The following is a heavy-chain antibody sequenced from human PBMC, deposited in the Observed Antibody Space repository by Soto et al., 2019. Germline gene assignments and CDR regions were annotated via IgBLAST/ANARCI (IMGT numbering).Heavy chain of an antibody. CDR1: GYTLTELS. D-gene: IGHD1-26*01. J-gene: IGHJ5*02. CDR2: FDPEDGET. Sequence: GASVKVSCKVSGYTLTELSMHWVRQAPGKGLEWMGGFDPEDGETIYAQKFQGRVTMTEDTSTDTAYMELSSLRSEDTAVYYCATGPTIRGYNWFDPWGQGTLVTVSS. V-gene: IGHV1-24*01. CDR3: ATGPTIRGYNWFDP.